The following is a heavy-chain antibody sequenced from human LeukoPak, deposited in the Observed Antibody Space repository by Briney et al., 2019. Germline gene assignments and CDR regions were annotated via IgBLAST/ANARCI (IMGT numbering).Heavy chain of an antibody. V-gene: IGHV1-18*01. D-gene: IGHD3-22*01. CDR3: ARDRWYDKSDYYYNLDH. J-gene: IGHJ4*02. CDR2: ISGYNGET. CDR1: GYTFTNYG. Sequence: ASVKVSCKASGYTFTNYGISWVRQAPGQGLEWMGWISGYNGETNNAQKVQGRVTMTTDTSTSTDYMELRSLRSDDTAVYYCARDRWYDKSDYYYNLDHWGQGTLVTVSS.